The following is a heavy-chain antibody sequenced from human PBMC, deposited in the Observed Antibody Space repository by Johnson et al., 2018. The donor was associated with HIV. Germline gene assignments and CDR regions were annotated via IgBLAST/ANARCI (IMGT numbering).Heavy chain of an antibody. J-gene: IGHJ3*01. V-gene: IGHV3-30*02. CDR1: GFTFSTYG. CDR3: ARAVRGL. Sequence: QVQVVESGGGVVQPGGSLRLSCAASGFTFSTYGMHWVRQAPGKGLEWVAFIRHDGSEKYYVDSVKGRFTISRDNAKNSLYLQMNSLRAEDTAVYYCARAVRGLWGQGTMVTVSS. CDR2: IRHDGSEK.